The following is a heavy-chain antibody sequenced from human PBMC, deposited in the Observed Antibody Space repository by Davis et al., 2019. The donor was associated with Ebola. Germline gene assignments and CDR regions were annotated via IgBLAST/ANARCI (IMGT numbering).Heavy chain of an antibody. D-gene: IGHD1-1*01. J-gene: IGHJ4*02. Sequence: GGSLRLSCVAPGFTVSDNYMSWVRQAPGKGLEWVSSIFSGGKIFYADSVKGRFSISRDTSKNMLYLQMSSLRVEDTGVYYCADVETGSAYWGQGTLVTVSS. CDR1: GFTVSDNY. CDR2: IFSGGKI. V-gene: IGHV3-66*01. CDR3: ADVETGSAY.